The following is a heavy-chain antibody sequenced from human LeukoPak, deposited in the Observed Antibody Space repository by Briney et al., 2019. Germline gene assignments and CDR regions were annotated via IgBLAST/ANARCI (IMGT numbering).Heavy chain of an antibody. CDR2: IKLDGSEK. Sequence: GGSLRLSCAASGFACTTVWMGWVRQAPGKGLEWVANIKLDGSEKSYADSLKARFTISRGTAKNSLYLQMNSLRVDDTAVYYCAAWDRSHWFDYWGQGTLVTVSS. J-gene: IGHJ4*02. D-gene: IGHD1-26*01. V-gene: IGHV3-7*01. CDR1: GFACTTVW. CDR3: AAWDRSHWFDY.